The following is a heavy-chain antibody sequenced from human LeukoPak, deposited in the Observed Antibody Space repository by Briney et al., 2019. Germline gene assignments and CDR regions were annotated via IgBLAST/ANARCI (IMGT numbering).Heavy chain of an antibody. CDR3: ARDRSTVTHGYYYYGMDV. CDR2: IIPIFGTA. D-gene: IGHD4-17*01. V-gene: IGHV1-69*01. J-gene: IGHJ6*02. Sequence: SVKVSCKASGGTFSSYAISWVRQAPGQGLEWMGGIIPIFGTANYAQKFQGRVTITADESTSTAYMELSSLRSEDTAVYYCARDRSTVTHGYYYYGMDVWGQGTTVTVSS. CDR1: GGTFSSYA.